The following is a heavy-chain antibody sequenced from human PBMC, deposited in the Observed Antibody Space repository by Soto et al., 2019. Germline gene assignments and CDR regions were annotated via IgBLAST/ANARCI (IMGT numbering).Heavy chain of an antibody. D-gene: IGHD3-3*01. CDR2: INPNSGGT. CDR1: GYTFTGYY. CDR3: ARVLSYDFWSGYLGAYYYYYYGMDV. Sequence: ASVKVPCKASGYTFTGYYMHWVRQAPGQGLEWMGWINPNSGGTDYAQKFQGRVTMTRDTSISTAYMELSRLRSDDTAVYYCARVLSYDFWSGYLGAYYYYYYGMDVWGQGTTVTVSS. V-gene: IGHV1-2*02. J-gene: IGHJ6*02.